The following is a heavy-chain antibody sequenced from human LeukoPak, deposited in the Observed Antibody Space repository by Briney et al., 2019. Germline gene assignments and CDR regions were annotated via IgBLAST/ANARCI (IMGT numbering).Heavy chain of an antibody. CDR3: ASGNVPAGSPNDAFDI. Sequence: ASVTVSCKASGYTFTSYGMSWVRQAPGKGLEWMGWISAYYANTTYSPKLPCTVTMPPYPSTSTAYMQLRSLRSHDPAVYYCASGNVPAGSPNDAFDIWRHGTMVTVSS. V-gene: IGHV1-18*01. CDR1: GYTFTSYG. CDR2: ISAYYANT. D-gene: IGHD4-23*01. J-gene: IGHJ3*02.